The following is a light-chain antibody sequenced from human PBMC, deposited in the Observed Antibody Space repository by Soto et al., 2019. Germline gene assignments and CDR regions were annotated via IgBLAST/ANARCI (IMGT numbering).Light chain of an antibody. CDR3: QQQENSITWT. Sequence: EVVLTQSPGTVSLSPGERATLSCRASQSVTNNYLAWYQQKDGQAPRLLIYAASSRATGIPDRFSGSGSGADLSLSISRREPEDYAVYYCQQQENSITWTFGQGTKVEIK. CDR1: QSVTNNY. V-gene: IGKV3-20*01. J-gene: IGKJ1*01. CDR2: AAS.